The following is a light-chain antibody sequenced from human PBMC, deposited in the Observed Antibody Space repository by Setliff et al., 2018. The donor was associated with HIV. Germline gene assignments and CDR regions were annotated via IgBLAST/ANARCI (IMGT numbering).Light chain of an antibody. J-gene: IGLJ1*01. CDR1: SSDVGSYKL. Sequence: QSVLTQPASVSGSPGQSITISCTGTSSDVGSYKLVSWYQQPPGKGPKLLISEVSQRPSGVSDRFSASKSVNTASLTISGLQAEDEADYYCCSYAGSGTLYVFGTGTKVTVL. CDR3: CSYAGSGTLYV. CDR2: EVS. V-gene: IGLV2-23*02.